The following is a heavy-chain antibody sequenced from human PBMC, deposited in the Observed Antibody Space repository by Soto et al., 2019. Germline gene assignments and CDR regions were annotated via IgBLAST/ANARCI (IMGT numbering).Heavy chain of an antibody. CDR3: GRESSSSWYYYYGMDV. CDR2: INPNSGGT. D-gene: IGHD6-13*01. J-gene: IGHJ6*02. CDR1: GYTFTGYD. V-gene: IGHV1-2*02. Sequence: SVQGSCTASGYTFTGYDMHWVRQAPGQGLEWMGWINPNSGGTNYAQKFQGRVTMTRDTSISTAYMELSRLRSDDTAVYYCGRESSSSWYYYYGMDVCGQGTTVTVSS.